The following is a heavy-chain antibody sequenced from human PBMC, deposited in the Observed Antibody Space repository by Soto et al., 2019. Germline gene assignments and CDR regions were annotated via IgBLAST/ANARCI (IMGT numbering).Heavy chain of an antibody. CDR2: ISAYNGNT. CDR1: GYTFTSYG. Sequence: GASVKVSCKASGYTFTSYGISWVRQAPGQGLEWMGWISAYNGNTNYAQKLQGRVTMTTDTSTSTAYMELRSLRSDDTAVYYCARDDPGYYGSGSYYNDYWGQGTLVTVSS. V-gene: IGHV1-18*04. J-gene: IGHJ4*02. D-gene: IGHD3-10*01. CDR3: ARDDPGYYGSGSYYNDY.